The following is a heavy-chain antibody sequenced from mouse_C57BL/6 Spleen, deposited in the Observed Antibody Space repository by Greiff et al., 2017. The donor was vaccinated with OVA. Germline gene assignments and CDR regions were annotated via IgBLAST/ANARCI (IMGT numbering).Heavy chain of an antibody. CDR2: IHPNSGST. D-gene: IGHD2-4*01. CDR1: GYTFTSYW. V-gene: IGHV1-64*01. Sequence: QVQLQQPGAELVKPGASVKLSCKASGYTFTSYWMHWVKQRPGQGLEWIGMIHPNSGSTNYNEKFKSKATLTVDKSSSTAYMQLSSLTSEDSAVYYCARAQGLYDYDPWFAYWGQGTLVTVSA. J-gene: IGHJ3*01. CDR3: ARAQGLYDYDPWFAY.